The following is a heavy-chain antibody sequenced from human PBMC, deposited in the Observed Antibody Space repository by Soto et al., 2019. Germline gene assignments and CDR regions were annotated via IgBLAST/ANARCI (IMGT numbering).Heavy chain of an antibody. D-gene: IGHD3-16*01. CDR1: GFTFSSYA. CDR3: AANLGVDAFEI. CDR2: ISGSGYRT. J-gene: IGHJ3*02. Sequence: EVQLLESGGGLVQPGGSLRLSCAASGFTFSSYAMSWVRQAPGKGLEWVSAISGSGYRTYYADSVKGRFTISRDSAKNTLYMEMNSLRADDTAVYYCAANLGVDAFEIWGQGTMVTVSS. V-gene: IGHV3-23*01.